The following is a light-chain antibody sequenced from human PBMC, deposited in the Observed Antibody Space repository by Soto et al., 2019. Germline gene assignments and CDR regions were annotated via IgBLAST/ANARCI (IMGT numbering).Light chain of an antibody. CDR3: AAWDDSLIGPV. V-gene: IGLV1-44*01. CDR2: SNN. J-gene: IGLJ2*01. CDR1: TSNIGRYG. Sequence: QSVLTQAPSASGIPGQRVTISCSGSTSNIGRYGVDWYQHLPGTAPKLLIYSNNKRPSGVPDRFSGSQSGTSASLAISGLQSEDEADYYCAAWDDSLIGPVFGGGTKLTVL.